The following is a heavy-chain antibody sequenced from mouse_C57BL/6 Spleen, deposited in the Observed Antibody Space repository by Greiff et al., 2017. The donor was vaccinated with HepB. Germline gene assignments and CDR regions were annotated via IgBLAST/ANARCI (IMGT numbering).Heavy chain of an antibody. J-gene: IGHJ2*01. Sequence: QVQLQQPGAELVKPGASVKLSCKASGYTFTSYWMHWVKQRPGQGLEWIGMIHPNSGSTNYNEKFKSKATLTVDKSSSTAYMQLSSLTSEDSAVYYCAREDYYGSKGYWGQGTTLTVSS. CDR3: AREDYYGSKGY. CDR2: IHPNSGST. CDR1: GYTFTSYW. D-gene: IGHD1-1*01. V-gene: IGHV1-64*01.